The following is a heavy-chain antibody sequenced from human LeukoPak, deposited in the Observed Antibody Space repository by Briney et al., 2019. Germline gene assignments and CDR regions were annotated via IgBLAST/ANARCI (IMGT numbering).Heavy chain of an antibody. CDR3: ARSYRRWDQRFDY. CDR1: GFTFSSYW. D-gene: IGHD1-26*01. Sequence: PGGSLRLSCAASGFTFSSYWMSRVRQAPGKGLEWVANIKQDGSEKYYVDSVKGRFNISRDNDKNSLYLQMNSLRAEDTAVYYCARSYRRWDQRFDYWGQGTLVTVSS. J-gene: IGHJ4*02. V-gene: IGHV3-7*01. CDR2: IKQDGSEK.